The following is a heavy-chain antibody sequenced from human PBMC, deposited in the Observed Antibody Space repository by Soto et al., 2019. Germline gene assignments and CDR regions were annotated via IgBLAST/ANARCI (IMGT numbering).Heavy chain of an antibody. Sequence: SVKVSCKTSGGTFSSYAISWVRQAPGQGLEWMGGIVPIVDTSTYAQKFQGRVTISADKFTGTAYMELTGLRSDDTAVYYCAGDPDSHYNDSHASSYPWGQGTLVTVSS. CDR1: GGTFSSYA. CDR3: AGDPDSHYNDSHASSYP. D-gene: IGHD4-4*01. J-gene: IGHJ5*02. V-gene: IGHV1-69*06. CDR2: IVPIVDTS.